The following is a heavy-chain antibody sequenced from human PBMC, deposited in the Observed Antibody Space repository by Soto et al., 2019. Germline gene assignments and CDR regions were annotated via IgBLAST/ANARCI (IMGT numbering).Heavy chain of an antibody. CDR2: INPSGGST. J-gene: IGHJ5*02. CDR1: GYTFTSYY. V-gene: IGHV1-46*01. CDR3: ARRIQGYYDSSGYSTHNWFDP. Sequence: ASVKVSCKXSGYTFTSYYMHWVRQAPGQGLEWMGIINPSGGSTSYAQKFQGRVTMTRDTSTSTVYMELSSLRSEDTAVYYCARRIQGYYDSSGYSTHNWFDPWGQGTLVTVSS. D-gene: IGHD3-22*01.